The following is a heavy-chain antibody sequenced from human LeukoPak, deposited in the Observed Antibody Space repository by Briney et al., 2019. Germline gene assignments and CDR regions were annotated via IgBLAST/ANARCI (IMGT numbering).Heavy chain of an antibody. J-gene: IGHJ4*02. D-gene: IGHD3-16*02. CDR1: GFTFSSYG. Sequence: GGSLRLSCAASGFTFSSYGMHWVRQAPGKGLEWVAVISYDGSNKYYADSVKGRFTISRDNSKNTLYLQMNSLRAEDTAMYYCAKDLRLYDYVWGSYRLDYWGQGTLVTVSS. CDR3: AKDLRLYDYVWGSYRLDY. V-gene: IGHV3-30*18. CDR2: ISYDGSNK.